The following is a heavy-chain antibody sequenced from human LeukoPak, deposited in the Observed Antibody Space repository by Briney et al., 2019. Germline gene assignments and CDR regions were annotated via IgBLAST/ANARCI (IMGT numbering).Heavy chain of an antibody. CDR3: ARRVHCSSTSCWWYFDL. CDR1: GYTFTGYY. Sequence: ASVKVSCKASGYTFTGYYMHWVRQAPGQGLEWMGWINPNSGGTNYAQKFQGRVTMTRDTSISTAYMELSRLRSDDTAVYYCARRVHCSSTSCWWYFDLWGRGTLVTVSS. J-gene: IGHJ2*01. CDR2: INPNSGGT. V-gene: IGHV1-2*02. D-gene: IGHD2-2*01.